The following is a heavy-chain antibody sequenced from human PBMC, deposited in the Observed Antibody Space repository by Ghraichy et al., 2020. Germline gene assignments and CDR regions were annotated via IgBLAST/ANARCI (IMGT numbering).Heavy chain of an antibody. V-gene: IGHV3-7*03. CDR2: INQDGSEK. D-gene: IGHD1-14*01. Sequence: LSLTCAASGLTFTKYWMVWVRQAPGKGLEWVANINQDGSEKYYVDSVKCRFTISRDNVKNLLYLQMNSLRTEDTAMYYCAEIGTGWGQGILVTVSS. CDR3: AEIGTG. J-gene: IGHJ4*02. CDR1: GLTFTKYW.